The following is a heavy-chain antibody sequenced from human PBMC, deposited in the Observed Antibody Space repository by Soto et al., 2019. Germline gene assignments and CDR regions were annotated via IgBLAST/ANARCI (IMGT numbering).Heavy chain of an antibody. J-gene: IGHJ6*02. Sequence: PGGSLRLSCAASGFTFSSYGIHWVRQAPGKGLEWVAVISYDGTNKYYADSVKGRFTISRDNSKNTLYLQMNSLRGEDTAVYYCAKVCEVAPANYWHGMDVWGQGTTVTVSS. CDR2: ISYDGTNK. CDR3: AKVCEVAPANYWHGMDV. V-gene: IGHV3-30*18. D-gene: IGHD1-7*01. CDR1: GFTFSSYG.